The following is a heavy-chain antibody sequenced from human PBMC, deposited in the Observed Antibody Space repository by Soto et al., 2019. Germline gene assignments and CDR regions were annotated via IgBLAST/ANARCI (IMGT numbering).Heavy chain of an antibody. D-gene: IGHD6-19*01. CDR3: ATSGGGWYLY. J-gene: IGHJ4*02. Sequence: QVQLVQSGAEVKKPGASVKVSCKASGYTFSSYDINWVRQATGQGIEWMGWLNPNSGDTGYAQKFQGRVTLTRNTSINIAYIELSSLTSDDKAVYYCATSGGGWYLYWGRGTLVTVYS. CDR2: LNPNSGDT. CDR1: GYTFSSYD. V-gene: IGHV1-8*01.